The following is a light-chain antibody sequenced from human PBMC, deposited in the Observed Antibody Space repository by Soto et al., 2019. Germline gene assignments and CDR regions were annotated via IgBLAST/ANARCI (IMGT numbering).Light chain of an antibody. CDR1: QSVSSSY. CDR3: QQYGSSPGFT. J-gene: IGKJ3*01. CDR2: GAS. V-gene: IGKV3-20*01. Sequence: IVLTPSPGTLSLSPGQRATLSCRASQSVSSSYLAWYQQNPGQAPRLLIYGASSRATGIPDRFSGSGSGTDFTLTISRLEPEDFAVYYCQQYGSSPGFTFVPGNKVDIK.